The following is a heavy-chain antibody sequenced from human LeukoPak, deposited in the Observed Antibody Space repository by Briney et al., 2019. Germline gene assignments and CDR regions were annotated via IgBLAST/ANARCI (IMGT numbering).Heavy chain of an antibody. CDR1: GFTFSNYA. D-gene: IGHD3-9*01. J-gene: IGHJ3*02. CDR3: ARDWAVLRYFPDAFNI. V-gene: IGHV3-30*04. Sequence: PGGSLRLSCAASGFTFSNYAMHWVRQAPGKGLQWVAVISYDGSVKNYAGSVKGRFTISRDNPKNTLYLQMDSLRVEDTAVYYCARDWAVLRYFPDAFNIWAKGQWSPSLQ. CDR2: ISYDGSVK.